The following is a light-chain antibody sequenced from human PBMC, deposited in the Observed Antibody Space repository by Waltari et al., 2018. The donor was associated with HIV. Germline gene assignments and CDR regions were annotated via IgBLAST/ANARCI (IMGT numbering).Light chain of an antibody. Sequence: DIQMTQSPSSLSASVGDRVTITCRTSQTINNYLNWYRQKPGKAPNLLIYGASSLQSGVPSRFSGSGYGTDFTLTISSLQPEDSATYYCQQSYSVPLTFGGGTKVEI. V-gene: IGKV1-39*01. CDR2: GAS. CDR3: QQSYSVPLT. J-gene: IGKJ4*01. CDR1: QTINNY.